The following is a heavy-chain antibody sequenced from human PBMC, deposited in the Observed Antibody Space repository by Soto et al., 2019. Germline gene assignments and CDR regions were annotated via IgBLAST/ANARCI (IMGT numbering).Heavy chain of an antibody. J-gene: IGHJ6*02. D-gene: IGHD5-12*01. CDR2: IIPIFGTA. V-gene: IGHV1-69*13. CDR3: ARGERAPLYSGYDYYYYYYYYGMDV. Sequence: ASVKVSCKASGGTFSCYAISWVRQAPGQGLEWMGGIIPIFGTANYAQKFQGRVTITADESTSTAYMELSSLRSEDTAVYYCARGERAPLYSGYDYYYYYYYYGMDVWGQGTTVTVSS. CDR1: GGTFSCYA.